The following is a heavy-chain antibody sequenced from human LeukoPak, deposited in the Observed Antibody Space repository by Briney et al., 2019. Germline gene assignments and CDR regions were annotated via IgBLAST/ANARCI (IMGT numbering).Heavy chain of an antibody. CDR2: IYYSGST. CDR1: GGSISSSSYY. CDR3: ARGSFNYYDSSGYPWGAPFDY. Sequence: SETLSLTCTVSGGSISSSSYYWGWIRQPPGKGLEWLGSIYYSGSTYYNPSLKSRVTISVDTSKNQFSLKLSSVTAADTAVYYCARGSFNYYDSSGYPWGAPFDYWGQGTLVTVSS. V-gene: IGHV4-39*01. D-gene: IGHD3-22*01. J-gene: IGHJ4*02.